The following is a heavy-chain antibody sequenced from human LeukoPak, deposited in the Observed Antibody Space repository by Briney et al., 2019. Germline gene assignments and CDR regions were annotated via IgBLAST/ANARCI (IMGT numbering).Heavy chain of an antibody. CDR3: ASITMVRGVIIGYPFDY. CDR1: GGTFSSYA. V-gene: IGHV1-69*05. CDR2: IIPIFGTA. Sequence: ASVKVSCKASGGTFSSYAISWVRQAPGQGLEWMGGIIPIFGTANYAQKFQGRVTITMDESTSTAYMELSSLRSEDTAVYYCASITMVRGVIIGYPFDYWGQGTLVTVSS. J-gene: IGHJ4*02. D-gene: IGHD3-10*01.